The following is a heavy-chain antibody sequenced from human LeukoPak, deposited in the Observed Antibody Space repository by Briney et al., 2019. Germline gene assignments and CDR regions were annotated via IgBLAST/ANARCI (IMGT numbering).Heavy chain of an antibody. CDR3: ARDHRSRGFDY. V-gene: IGHV3-30-3*01. J-gene: IGHJ4*02. CDR1: GFTFSSYA. D-gene: IGHD2-15*01. CDR2: ISYDGSNK. Sequence: GRSLRLSCAASGFTFSSYAMPWVRQAPGKGLGWVAVISYDGSNKYYADSVKGRFTISRDNSKNTLYLQMNSLRAEDTAVYYCARDHRSRGFDYWGQGTLVTVSS.